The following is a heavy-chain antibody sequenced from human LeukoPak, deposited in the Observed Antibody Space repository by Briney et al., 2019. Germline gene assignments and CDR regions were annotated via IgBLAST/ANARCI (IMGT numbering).Heavy chain of an antibody. J-gene: IGHJ2*01. Sequence: GGSLRLSCAASGFTFSSYAMSWVRQAPGKGLERVSAISGSGGSTYYADSVKGRFTISRDNSKNTLYLQMNSLRAEDTAVYYCARTPNIVVVVAATWYFDLWGRGTLVTVSS. V-gene: IGHV3-23*01. D-gene: IGHD2-15*01. CDR2: ISGSGGST. CDR1: GFTFSSYA. CDR3: ARTPNIVVVVAATWYFDL.